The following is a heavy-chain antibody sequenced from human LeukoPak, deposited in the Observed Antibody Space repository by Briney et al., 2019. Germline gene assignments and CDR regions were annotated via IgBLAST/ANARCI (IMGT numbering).Heavy chain of an antibody. CDR3: ARVSIAAAGILFDY. J-gene: IGHJ4*02. D-gene: IGHD6-13*01. CDR1: GGSISSYY. V-gene: IGHV4-59*01. Sequence: SETLSLTCTVSGGSISSYYWSWIRQPPGKGLEWIVYIYYSGSTNYNPSLKSRVTISVDTSKNQFSLKLSSVTAADTAVYYCARVSIAAAGILFDYWGQGTLVTVSS. CDR2: IYYSGST.